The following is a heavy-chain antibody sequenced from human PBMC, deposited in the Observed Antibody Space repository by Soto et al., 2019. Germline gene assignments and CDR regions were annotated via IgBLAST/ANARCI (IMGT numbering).Heavy chain of an antibody. CDR2: INAGNGDT. D-gene: IGHD3-3*01. CDR1: GYTFTNYA. CDR3: ARDPRIGYYDY. Sequence: QVQLVQSGAEVKKPGASVKVSCKASGYTFTNYAIHWVRQAPGQRLEWMGWINAGNGDTTYSQKFQGRVTITRDTSESAAYMELSSLRSEDTAIYYCARDPRIGYYDYWGQGTLVTVSS. V-gene: IGHV1-3*01. J-gene: IGHJ4*02.